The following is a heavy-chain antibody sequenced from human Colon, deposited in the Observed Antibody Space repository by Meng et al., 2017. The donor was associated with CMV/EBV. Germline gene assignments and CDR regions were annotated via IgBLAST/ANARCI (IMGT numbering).Heavy chain of an antibody. CDR3: AKDEGVGAIPVGAFDI. CDR2: ISGSGGST. D-gene: IGHD1-26*01. CDR1: GPTFSSYA. V-gene: IGHV3-23*01. J-gene: IGHJ3*02. Sequence: GGSLRPSCLPSGPTFSSYATSWVRQAPGKGLEWVSAISGSGGSTYYADSVKGQFTISRDNSKNTLYLQMNSLRAEATAVYYCAKDEGVGAIPVGAFDIWGQGTMVTVSS.